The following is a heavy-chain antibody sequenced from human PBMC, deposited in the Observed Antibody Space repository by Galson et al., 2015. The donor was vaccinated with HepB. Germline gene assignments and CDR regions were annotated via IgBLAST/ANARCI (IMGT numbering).Heavy chain of an antibody. CDR1: GFIFRNHG. V-gene: IGHV3-33*01. Sequence: SLRLSCAASGFIFRNHGMHWVRQVPGKGLQWVTVIWPDGSNKYYEDSVKGRFTVSRDNSKNTLYLQMNSLRPEDTAVYYCARSSGSYGAYENWGQGTLVTVSS. CDR2: IWPDGSNK. CDR3: ARSSGSYGAYEN. J-gene: IGHJ4*02. D-gene: IGHD1-26*01.